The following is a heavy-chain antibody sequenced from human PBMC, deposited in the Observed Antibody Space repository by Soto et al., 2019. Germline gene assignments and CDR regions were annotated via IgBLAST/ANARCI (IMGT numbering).Heavy chain of an antibody. CDR2: IYYSGNT. V-gene: IGHV4-30-4*01. CDR1: GDSISSGDYY. CDR3: ARVPDR. J-gene: IGHJ5*02. D-gene: IGHD2-2*01. Sequence: SETLSLTCTVSGDSISSGDYYWSWIRQPPGKGLEWIGCIYYSGNTYYNPSLKRRFSISVDTSKNQFSLKLSSVTAADTAVYYCARVPDRWGQGTLVTVSS.